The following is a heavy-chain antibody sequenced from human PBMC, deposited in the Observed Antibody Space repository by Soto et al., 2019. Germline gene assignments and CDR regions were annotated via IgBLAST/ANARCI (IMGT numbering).Heavy chain of an antibody. V-gene: IGHV3-23*01. Sequence: SLRLSCAASGFSFGSYALSWVRQAPGKGLEWVSTISGSDGRTFYADSVKGRFSISRDTSQSTLYLQMNSLRADDTAMYYCARWSYLDYWGQGTRVTVSS. CDR2: ISGSDGRT. J-gene: IGHJ4*02. D-gene: IGHD3-3*01. CDR3: ARWSYLDY. CDR1: GFSFGSYA.